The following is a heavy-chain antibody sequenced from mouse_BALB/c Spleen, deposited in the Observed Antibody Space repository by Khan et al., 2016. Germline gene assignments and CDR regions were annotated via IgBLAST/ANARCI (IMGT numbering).Heavy chain of an antibody. V-gene: IGHV4-1*02. CDR2: INPDSSTI. CDR3: ASRAFGCYGAWFVY. Sequence: EVKLLESGGGLVQPGGSLKLSCAASGFDFSRYWMSWVRQAPGKGLEWIGAINPDSSTINYTPSLKDKFIISRDNAKNTLYLQMSKVRSEDTALYYCASRAFGCYGAWFVYWGQGTLVTVSA. J-gene: IGHJ3*01. D-gene: IGHD1-2*01. CDR1: GFDFSRYW.